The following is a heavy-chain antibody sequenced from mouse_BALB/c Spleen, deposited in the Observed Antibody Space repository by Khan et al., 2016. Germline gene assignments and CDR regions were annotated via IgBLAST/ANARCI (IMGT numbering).Heavy chain of an antibody. V-gene: IGHV3-2*02. CDR2: ITYSGST. D-gene: IGHD4-1*01. J-gene: IGHJ3*01. CDR3: ARSSNWDGFAY. Sequence: EVKLLESGPGLVKPSQSLSLTCTVTGYSITSDYAWNWIRQFPGNKLEWMACITYSGSTSYNPSLKSRTSITRDTSKNEFFLQLTAVTAEDTATYFCARSSNWDGFAYWGQGTLVTVSA. CDR1: GYSITSDYA.